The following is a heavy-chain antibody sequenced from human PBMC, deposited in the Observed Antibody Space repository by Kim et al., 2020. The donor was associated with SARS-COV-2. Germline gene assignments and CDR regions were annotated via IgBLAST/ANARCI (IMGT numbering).Heavy chain of an antibody. CDR1: GYTFTNYA. CDR3: ASGISMVQGGVVDY. Sequence: ASVKVSCKAAGYTFTNYAMNWVRQAPGQGLEWMGWIHTKTGIPTYAHGFTGRFVFSLDTSVSTAFLQISSLKAEDTAVYYCASGISMVQGGVVDYLGQGT. V-gene: IGHV7-4-1*02. D-gene: IGHD3-3*02. CDR2: IHTKTGIP. J-gene: IGHJ4*02.